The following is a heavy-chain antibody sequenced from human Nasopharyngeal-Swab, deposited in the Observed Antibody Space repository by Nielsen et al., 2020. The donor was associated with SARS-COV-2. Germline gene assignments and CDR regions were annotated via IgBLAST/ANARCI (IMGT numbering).Heavy chain of an antibody. CDR2: INHSGGT. CDR3: ARGRHIVATILRYYYYMDV. V-gene: IGHV4-34*01. D-gene: IGHD5-12*01. J-gene: IGHJ6*03. Sequence: RQAPGKGLEWIGEINHSGGTNYNPSLKSRVTISVDTSKNQFSLKLSSVTAADTAVYYCARGRHIVATILRYYYYMDVWGKGTTVTVSS.